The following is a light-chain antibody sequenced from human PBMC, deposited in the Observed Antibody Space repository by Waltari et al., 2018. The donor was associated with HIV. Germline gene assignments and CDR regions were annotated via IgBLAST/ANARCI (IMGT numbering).Light chain of an antibody. CDR3: QQYHTIPWT. V-gene: IGKV4-1*01. J-gene: IGKJ1*01. CDR2: WAS. Sequence: DIVMTQSPDYLAVSLGERANIHCKSSHSVLYYSNNKNYLAWYQQKPGQSPNLLMYWASTRESGVPDRFTGSGSGTDFTLTISSLQAEDVAIYYCQQYHTIPWTFGHGTRVEIK. CDR1: HSVLYYSNNKNY.